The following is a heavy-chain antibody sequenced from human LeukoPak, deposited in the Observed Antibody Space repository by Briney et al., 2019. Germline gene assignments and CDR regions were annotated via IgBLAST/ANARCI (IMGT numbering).Heavy chain of an antibody. D-gene: IGHD3-10*01. CDR1: GFTFSDYY. V-gene: IGHV3-11*04. Sequence: GGSLRLSCAASGFTFSDYYMIWIRQAPGKGLEWVSYISSSGTTIYYAVSVKGRFTISRDNAKNSLYLQMNSLRAEDTAVYYCARVIGSQAFDYWGQGTLVTVSS. CDR3: ARVIGSQAFDY. CDR2: ISSSGTTI. J-gene: IGHJ4*02.